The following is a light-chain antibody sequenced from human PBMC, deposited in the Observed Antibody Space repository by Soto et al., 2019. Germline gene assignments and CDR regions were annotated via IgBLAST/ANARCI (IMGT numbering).Light chain of an antibody. V-gene: IGKV3-20*01. Sequence: IGLTKSAGTLSLSPGERVTLSCRASQRFXSRSSAWYQQKPGQAPRLLXSGASSMAADIQDMFSGSGSGTDFTLTINRLEPEDLAVYYSQQYDTSPRTFGQGTRWIS. CDR1: QRFXSRS. CDR2: GAS. CDR3: QQYDTSPRT. J-gene: IGKJ1*01.